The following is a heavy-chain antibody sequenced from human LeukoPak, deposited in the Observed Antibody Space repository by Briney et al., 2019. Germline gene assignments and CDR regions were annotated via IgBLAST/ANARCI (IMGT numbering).Heavy chain of an antibody. CDR3: AKDFYSSGWEHYFDY. V-gene: IGHV3-9*03. Sequence: GGSLRLSCAASGFTFDDYAMHWVRQAPGKGLEWVSGISWSSGSIGYADSVKGRFTISRDNAKNSLYLQMNSLRAEDMALYYCAKDFYSSGWEHYFDYWGQGTLVTVSS. D-gene: IGHD6-19*01. J-gene: IGHJ4*02. CDR1: GFTFDDYA. CDR2: ISWSSGSI.